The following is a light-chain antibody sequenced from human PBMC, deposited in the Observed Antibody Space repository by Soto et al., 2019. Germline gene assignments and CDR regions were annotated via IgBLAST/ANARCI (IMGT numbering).Light chain of an antibody. Sequence: QLVLTQPPSASGTPGQRVTISCSGSSSNNGSNTVNWYQQLPGTAPKLLIYSNNQRPSGVPDRFSGSKSGTSASLAISGLQSEDEADYYCAAWDDSLNGPHVVFGGGTKLTVL. CDR1: SSNNGSNT. CDR2: SNN. V-gene: IGLV1-44*01. CDR3: AAWDDSLNGPHVV. J-gene: IGLJ2*01.